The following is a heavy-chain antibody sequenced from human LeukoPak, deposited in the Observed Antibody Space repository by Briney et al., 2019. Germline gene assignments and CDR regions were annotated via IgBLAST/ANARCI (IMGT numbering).Heavy chain of an antibody. D-gene: IGHD3-10*01. CDR2: INDSGNT. J-gene: IGHJ4*02. CDR1: GFTFSDYY. Sequence: LRLSCAASGFTFSDYYMSWIRQSPGKGLEWIGEINDSGNTNYNPSLKSRVTLSADTSKNQFSLKLKSVTAADTAVYYCARARGAVTIDYWGQGTLVTVSS. CDR3: ARARGAVTIDY. V-gene: IGHV4-34*01.